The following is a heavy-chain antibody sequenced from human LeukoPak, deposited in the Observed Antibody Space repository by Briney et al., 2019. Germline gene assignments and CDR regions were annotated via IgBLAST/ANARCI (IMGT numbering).Heavy chain of an antibody. V-gene: IGHV4-4*09. CDR3: ARQYYYYYMDV. CDR2: IYTSGST. CDR1: GCSISSYY. Sequence: SETLSLTCNVSGCSISSYYWSWIRQPPGKGLEWIGYIYTSGSTNYNPTLKSRVTISVGTSKIQFTRKLSSVTAADTAVYYCARQYYYYYMDVWGKGTTVTVSS. J-gene: IGHJ6*03.